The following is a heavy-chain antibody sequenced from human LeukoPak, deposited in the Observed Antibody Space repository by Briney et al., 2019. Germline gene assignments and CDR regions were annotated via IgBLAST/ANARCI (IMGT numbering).Heavy chain of an antibody. CDR1: GGSITSDNW. CDR2: IDYSGST. CDR3: ARRGYCTNGVCYTSHWFDP. D-gene: IGHD2-8*01. J-gene: IGHJ5*02. V-gene: IGHV4-4*02. Sequence: KASGTLSLTCAVSGGSITSDNWWTWVRQPPGKGLEWIGYIDYSGSTNYNPSLKSRVTISVDTSKNQFSLKLSSVTAADTAVYYCARRGYCTNGVCYTSHWFDPWGQGTLVTVSS.